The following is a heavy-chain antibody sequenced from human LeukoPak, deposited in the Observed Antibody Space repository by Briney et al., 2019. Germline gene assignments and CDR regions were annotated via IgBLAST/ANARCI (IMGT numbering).Heavy chain of an antibody. CDR3: ARDRAVKARIGGIDV. D-gene: IGHD4-4*01. V-gene: IGHV3-23*01. J-gene: IGHJ6*02. CDR1: GFTFSSYA. CDR2: ISGSGGST. Sequence: GGSLRLSCAASGFTFSSYAMSWVRQAPGKGLEWVSAISGSGGSTYYADSVKGRFTISRDNAKNSLYLQMNSLRVEDTGIYYCARDRAVKARIGGIDVWGLGTTVIVSS.